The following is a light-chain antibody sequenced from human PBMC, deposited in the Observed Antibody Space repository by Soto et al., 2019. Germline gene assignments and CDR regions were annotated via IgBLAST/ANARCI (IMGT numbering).Light chain of an antibody. CDR2: DAS. CDR1: QRVISSY. CDR3: QQHISWPLT. V-gene: IGKV3-11*01. Sequence: VVLTQSPGTLSLSPGEVATLSCRASQRVISSYLAWYQQKPGQAPRLLVYDASNRATGIPTRFSGSGSGTDFTLTISNLEPEDFAVYYCQQHISWPLTFGGGTKV. J-gene: IGKJ4*01.